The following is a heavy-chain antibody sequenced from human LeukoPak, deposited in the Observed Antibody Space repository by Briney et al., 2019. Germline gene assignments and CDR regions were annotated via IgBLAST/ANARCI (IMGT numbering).Heavy chain of an antibody. J-gene: IGHJ3*02. CDR3: VRDNARFLEWSNAFDI. CDR1: GFTFSSYG. D-gene: IGHD3-3*01. V-gene: IGHV3-33*01. Sequence: GGSLRLSCAASGFTFSSYGMHWVRQAPGKGLEWVAVIWDDGSNKYYADSVKGRFTISRDNSKNTLYLQMNSLRAEDTAVYYCVRDNARFLEWSNAFDIWGQGTMVTVSS. CDR2: IWDDGSNK.